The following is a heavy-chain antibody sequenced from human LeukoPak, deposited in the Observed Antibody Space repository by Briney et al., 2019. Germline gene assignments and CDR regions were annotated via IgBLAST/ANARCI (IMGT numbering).Heavy chain of an antibody. D-gene: IGHD2-2*01. J-gene: IGHJ2*01. Sequence: SETLSLTCAVYGGSFSGYYWRWIRQSPGKGLEWIGEINHSGSTNYNPSLKSRVTISVDTSKNQFSLKLSSVTAADTAVYYCARGRIVVVPAAIRYFDLWGRGTLVTVSS. CDR2: INHSGST. V-gene: IGHV4-34*01. CDR1: GGSFSGYY. CDR3: ARGRIVVVPAAIRYFDL.